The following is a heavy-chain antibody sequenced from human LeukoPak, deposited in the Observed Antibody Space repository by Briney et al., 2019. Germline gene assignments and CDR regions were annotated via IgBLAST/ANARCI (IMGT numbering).Heavy chain of an antibody. CDR2: ISGSGGST. J-gene: IGHJ4*02. D-gene: IGHD2-2*01. Sequence: GGSLRLSCAASGFTFSSYAMSWVRQAPGKGLEWVSAISGSGGSTYYADSVKGRFTISRDNSKNTLYLQMNSLRAEGTAVYYCAKDLGAYCSSTSCYPDYWGQGTLVTVSS. CDR1: GFTFSSYA. CDR3: AKDLGAYCSSTSCYPDY. V-gene: IGHV3-23*01.